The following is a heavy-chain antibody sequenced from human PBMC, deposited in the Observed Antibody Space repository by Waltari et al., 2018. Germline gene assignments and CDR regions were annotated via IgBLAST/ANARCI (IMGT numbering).Heavy chain of an antibody. CDR1: GGSISRSSYH. D-gene: IGHD1-26*01. CDR2: IYYSGGT. Sequence: QLQLQESGPGLVKPSETLSLTCTVSGGSISRSSYHWGRIRQPPGKGLEWIGGIYYSGGTYYNPSLKSRGTISVDTSKNQFSLKLSSVTAADTAVYYCARLFGSYGVDYWGQGTLVTVSS. CDR3: ARLFGSYGVDY. J-gene: IGHJ4*02. V-gene: IGHV4-39*01.